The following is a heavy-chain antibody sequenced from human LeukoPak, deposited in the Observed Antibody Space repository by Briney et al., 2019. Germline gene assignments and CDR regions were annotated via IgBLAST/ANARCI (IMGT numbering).Heavy chain of an antibody. J-gene: IGHJ4*02. V-gene: IGHV3-23*01. CDR1: GFTFNNYG. CDR2: ISGSGGST. D-gene: IGHD3-16*01. Sequence: GRSLRLSCAASGFTFNNYGMHWVRQAPGKGLEWVSAISGSGGSTYYADSVKGRFTISRDNSKNTLYLQMNSLRAEDTAVYYCAKAPLTIWGSVFDYWGQGTLVTVSS. CDR3: AKAPLTIWGSVFDY.